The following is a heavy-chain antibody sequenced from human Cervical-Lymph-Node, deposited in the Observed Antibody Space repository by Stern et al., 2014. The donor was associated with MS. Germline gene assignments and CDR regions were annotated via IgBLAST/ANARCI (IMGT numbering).Heavy chain of an antibody. Sequence: QVQLQESGPGLVKPSQTLSLTCTVSGDSITSGGHYWSWIRQHPGKGLEWIGYIYNSGRTFDNPSLKGRVTISLDTSKNQFSLQLSSVTAADTAIYYCASRWSGTYYGQNWFDPWGQGILVTVST. D-gene: IGHD1-26*01. J-gene: IGHJ5*02. CDR1: GDSITSGGHY. V-gene: IGHV4-31*03. CDR3: ASRWSGTYYGQNWFDP. CDR2: IYNSGRT.